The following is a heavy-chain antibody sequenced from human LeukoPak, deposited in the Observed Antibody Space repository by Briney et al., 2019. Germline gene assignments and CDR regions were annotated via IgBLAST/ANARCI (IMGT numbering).Heavy chain of an antibody. CDR2: IYTSGST. CDR3: ARGIVRSCDY. V-gene: IGHV4-61*02. Sequence: SETLSLTCTVSGGSISSGSYYWSWIRQPAGKGLEWIGRIYTSGSTNYNPSLKSRVTISVDTSKNQFSLKLSSVTAADTAVYYCARGIVRSCDYWGQGTLVTVSS. J-gene: IGHJ4*02. CDR1: GGSISSGSYY. D-gene: IGHD1-26*01.